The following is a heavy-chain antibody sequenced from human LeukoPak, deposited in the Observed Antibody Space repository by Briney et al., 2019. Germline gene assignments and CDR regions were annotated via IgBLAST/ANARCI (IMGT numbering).Heavy chain of an antibody. CDR1: GFTFSSYG. D-gene: IGHD2-2*01. J-gene: IGHJ5*02. CDR2: IRYDGSNK. Sequence: GGSLRLSCAASGFTFSSYGMHWVRQAPGKGLEWVAFIRYDGSNKNYADSVKGRFTISRDNSKNTLYLQMNSLRAEDTAVYYCARDDGGYCSSTSCYAPRGYNWFDPWGQGTLVTVSS. V-gene: IGHV3-30*02. CDR3: ARDDGGYCSSTSCYAPRGYNWFDP.